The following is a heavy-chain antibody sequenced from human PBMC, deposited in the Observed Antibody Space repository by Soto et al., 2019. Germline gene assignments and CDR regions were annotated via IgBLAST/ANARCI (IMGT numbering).Heavy chain of an antibody. Sequence: GASVKVSYKASGYTFTSYDINWVRQATGQGLEWMGWMNPNSGNTGYAQKFQGRVTMTRNTSISTAYMELSSLRSEDTAVYYCARGRGYCISTSCYANAFDIWGQGTMVTVSS. CDR2: MNPNSGNT. CDR1: GYTFTSYD. CDR3: ARGRGYCISTSCYANAFDI. D-gene: IGHD2-2*01. V-gene: IGHV1-8*01. J-gene: IGHJ3*02.